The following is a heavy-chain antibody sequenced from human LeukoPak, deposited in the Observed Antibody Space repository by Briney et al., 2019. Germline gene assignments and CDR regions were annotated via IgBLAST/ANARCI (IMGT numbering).Heavy chain of an antibody. CDR2: IKPSGRT. V-gene: IGHV4-34*01. CDR3: ARRDYLDHFYYIDV. CDR1: GGSFNDYY. Sequence: SSETLSLTCAVYGGSFNDYYWIWIRQPPGKGLEWIGEIKPSGRTNYNPSLESRVTISADTSKNHFSLKLSSVTAADTAVYYCARRDYLDHFYYIDVWDKGNTVTVSS. D-gene: IGHD3-10*01. J-gene: IGHJ6*03.